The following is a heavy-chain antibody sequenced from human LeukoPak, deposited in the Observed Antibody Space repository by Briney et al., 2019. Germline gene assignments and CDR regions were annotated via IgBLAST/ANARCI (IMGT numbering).Heavy chain of an antibody. V-gene: IGHV4-30-2*01. D-gene: IGHD3-9*01. J-gene: IGHJ5*02. Sequence: SQTLPLTCAVSGGSISSGGYSWSWIRQPPGKGLEWIGYIYHSGSTYYNPSLKSRVTISVDRSKNQFSLKLSSVTAADTAVYYCVREWRRDWLLGRFDPWGQGTLVTVSS. CDR2: IYHSGST. CDR3: VREWRRDWLLGRFDP. CDR1: GGSISSGGYS.